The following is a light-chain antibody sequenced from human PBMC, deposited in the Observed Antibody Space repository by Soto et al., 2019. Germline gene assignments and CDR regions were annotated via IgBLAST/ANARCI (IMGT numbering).Light chain of an antibody. CDR1: QSVSSSY. CDR3: QQYGSSPGFT. J-gene: IGKJ3*01. Sequence: ESVLTQSPGTLSLSPGERATLSCRASQSVSSSYLAWYQQKPGHAPRLLIYGASSMATGIPDRFSGSGSWTDFTLTSSRLEPEDFAVYYCQQYGSSPGFTFCPGTKGDIK. V-gene: IGKV3-20*01. CDR2: GAS.